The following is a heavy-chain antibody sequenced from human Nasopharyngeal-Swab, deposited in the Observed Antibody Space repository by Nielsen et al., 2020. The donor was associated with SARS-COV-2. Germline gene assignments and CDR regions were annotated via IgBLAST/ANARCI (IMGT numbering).Heavy chain of an antibody. CDR2: ISSSSSTI. J-gene: IGHJ4*02. CDR1: GFTFSSYS. Sequence: GESLKISCAASGFTFSSYSMNWVRQAPGKGLEWVSYISSSSSTIYYADSVKGRFTISRDNARNSLYLQMNSLRVDDTAWYYCTKGRADYSNPSFDNWGQGTLVTVSS. CDR3: TKGRADYSNPSFDN. D-gene: IGHD4-11*01. V-gene: IGHV3-48*04.